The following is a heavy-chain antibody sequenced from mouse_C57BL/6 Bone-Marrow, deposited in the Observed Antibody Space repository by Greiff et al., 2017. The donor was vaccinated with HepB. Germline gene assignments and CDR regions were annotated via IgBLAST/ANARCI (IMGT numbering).Heavy chain of an antibody. CDR1: GFSLTSYG. J-gene: IGHJ3*01. CDR2: IWSGGST. CDR3: ARKFYYGSSSFAY. Sequence: QVQLKESGPGLVQPSQSLSITCTVSGFSLTSYGVHWVRQSPGKGLEWLGVIWSGGSTDYNAAFISRLSISKDNSKSQVFFKMNSLQADDTAIYYWARKFYYGSSSFAYWGQGTLVTVSA. D-gene: IGHD1-1*01. V-gene: IGHV2-2*01.